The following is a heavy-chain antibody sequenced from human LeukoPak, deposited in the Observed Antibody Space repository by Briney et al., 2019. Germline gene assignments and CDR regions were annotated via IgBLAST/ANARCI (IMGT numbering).Heavy chain of an antibody. CDR3: AKRRYDSSGHFDS. CDR1: GFTFSSHE. D-gene: IGHD3-22*01. V-gene: IGHV3-53*01. Sequence: GGSLRLSCAASGFTFSSHEMNWVRQAPGKGLEWVSVIYSGGSTYYADSVKGRFTISKDLSKNTLYMRMSSLRAEDTAVYFCAKRRYDSSGHFDSWGQGTLVTVSS. J-gene: IGHJ4*02. CDR2: IYSGGST.